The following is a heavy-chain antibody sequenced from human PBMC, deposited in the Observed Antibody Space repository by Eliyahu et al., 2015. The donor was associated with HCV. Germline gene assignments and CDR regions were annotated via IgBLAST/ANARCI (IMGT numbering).Heavy chain of an antibody. D-gene: IGHD2-15*01. J-gene: IGHJ4*02. V-gene: IGHV3-72*01. CDR1: GFPFRXHF. CDR3: ARGGPVD. Sequence: EVQLVXSGGGLVQPGGSLRLSCVASGFPFRXHFLDWVRQAPGKGLEWVGRSRSRANSYSTEYAASVKGRFTISRDDSKNSLYLQMNSLKTEDTAVYYCARGGPVDWGQGTLVTVSS. CDR2: SRSRANSYST.